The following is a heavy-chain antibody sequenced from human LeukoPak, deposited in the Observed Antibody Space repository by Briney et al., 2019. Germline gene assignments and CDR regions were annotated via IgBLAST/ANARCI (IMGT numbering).Heavy chain of an antibody. J-gene: IGHJ6*02. CDR1: GGTFSSYA. V-gene: IGHV1-69*04. D-gene: IGHD6-13*01. Sequence: SVKVSCKASGGTFSSYAISWVRQAPGQGLEWMGRIIPIFGIANYAQKFQGSVTITADKSTSTAYMELSSLRSEDTAVYYCARDPSRRIAAAAPGGMDVWGQGTTVTVSS. CDR3: ARDPSRRIAAAAPGGMDV. CDR2: IIPIFGIA.